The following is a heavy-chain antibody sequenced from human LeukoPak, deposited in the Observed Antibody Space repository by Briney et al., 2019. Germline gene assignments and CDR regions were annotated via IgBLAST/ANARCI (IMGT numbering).Heavy chain of an antibody. D-gene: IGHD6-13*01. Sequence: ASVKVSCKASGYTFTGYYIHWVRQAPGQGLEWMGWINPNSGGTNYAQKFQGGVTMTRDTSISTAYMELSRLRSDDTAVYYCARDRPGAAAPNYFDLWGRGTLVTVSS. CDR3: ARDRPGAAAPNYFDL. CDR1: GYTFTGYY. CDR2: INPNSGGT. V-gene: IGHV1-2*02. J-gene: IGHJ2*01.